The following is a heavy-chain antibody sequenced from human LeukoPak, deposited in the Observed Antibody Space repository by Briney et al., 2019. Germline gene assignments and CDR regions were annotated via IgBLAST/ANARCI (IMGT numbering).Heavy chain of an antibody. CDR1: GGSMSSNY. Sequence: SETLSLTCTVSGGSMSSNYWSWIRQPPGKGLEWIGYIHKNVGTNYNPSLKSRVTISLDTSKNQFSLKLSSVTAADTAVYYCASTFDTRGYYYYYDNWGQGTLVPVSS. CDR2: IHKNVGT. CDR3: ASTFDTRGYYYYYDN. V-gene: IGHV4-59*01. D-gene: IGHD3-22*01. J-gene: IGHJ4*02.